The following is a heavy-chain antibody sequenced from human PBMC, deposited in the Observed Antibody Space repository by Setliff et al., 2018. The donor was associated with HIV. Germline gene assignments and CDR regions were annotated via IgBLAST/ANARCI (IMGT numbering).Heavy chain of an antibody. CDR3: ARHSGVASPNWFDP. V-gene: IGHV4-4*09. D-gene: IGHD3-10*01. Sequence: SETLSLTCTVSGGSISGHYWSWIRQPPGRGLECIGYIYSSGSTNFNPPLQSRVTISVDTSKNQFSLKLSSVTAADTAVYYCARHSGVASPNWFDPWGQGTLVTVSS. J-gene: IGHJ5*02. CDR2: IYSSGST. CDR1: GGSISGHY.